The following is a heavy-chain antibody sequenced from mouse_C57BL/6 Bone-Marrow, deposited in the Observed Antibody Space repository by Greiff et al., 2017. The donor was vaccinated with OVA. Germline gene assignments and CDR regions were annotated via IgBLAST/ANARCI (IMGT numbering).Heavy chain of an antibody. CDR1: GYTFTEYT. Sequence: QVQLQQSGAELVKPGASVKLSCKASGYTFTEYTIHWVKQRSGQGLEWIGWFYPGSGSIKYNEKFKDKATLTADKSSSTVYMGISRLTSEDAAVYVGARHEERGDYYGSSYCAMDYWGQGTSVTVSS. CDR2: FYPGSGSI. CDR3: ARHEERGDYYGSSYCAMDY. D-gene: IGHD1-1*01. V-gene: IGHV1-62-2*01. J-gene: IGHJ4*01.